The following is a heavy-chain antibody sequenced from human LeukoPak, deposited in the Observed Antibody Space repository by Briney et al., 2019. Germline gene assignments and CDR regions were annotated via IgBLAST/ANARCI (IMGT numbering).Heavy chain of an antibody. CDR2: ISAYNGNT. D-gene: IGHD6-19*01. CDR3: AREDSSGWYGWDY. CDR1: GYSFTTYS. V-gene: IGHV1-18*01. J-gene: IGHJ4*02. Sequence: ASVKVSCKASGYSFTTYSISWVRQAPGQGLEWMGWISAYNGNTNYAQKLQGRVTMTTDTSTSTAYMELRSLRSDDTAVYYCAREDSSGWYGWDYWGQGTLVTVSS.